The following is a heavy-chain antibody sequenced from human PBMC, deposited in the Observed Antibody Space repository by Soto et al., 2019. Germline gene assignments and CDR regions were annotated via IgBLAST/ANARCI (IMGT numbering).Heavy chain of an antibody. CDR3: TSDPGGGVTPREFPDY. D-gene: IGHD3-16*01. Sequence: GGSLRLSCAVTGFTISDAWMSRVRQAPGKGLEWVGRIKSNRDGGTIDHAAPVKGRFTISTEVSKNTLYLHMNSLKTEATAVYYCTSDPGGGVTPREFPDYWSQGTLVTVAS. V-gene: IGHV3-15*01. J-gene: IGHJ4*02. CDR2: IKSNRDGGTI. CDR1: GFTISDAW.